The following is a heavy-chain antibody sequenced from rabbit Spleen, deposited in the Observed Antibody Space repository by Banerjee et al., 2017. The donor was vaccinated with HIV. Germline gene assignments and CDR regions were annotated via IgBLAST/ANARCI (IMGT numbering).Heavy chain of an antibody. V-gene: IGHV1S45*01. CDR2: ITTGSGNR. CDR1: GFDFSGGCD. CDR3: SRWYALSIYNLNL. Sequence: QEQLVESGGGLVQPGASLTLTCKASGFDFSGGCDMGWVRQAPGKGLEWIGCITTGSGNRGYANWAKDRFTISKTSSTTVTLQMTSLTAADTSTYFCSRWYALSIYNLNLWGQGTLVTVS. J-gene: IGHJ4*01. D-gene: IGHD6-1*01.